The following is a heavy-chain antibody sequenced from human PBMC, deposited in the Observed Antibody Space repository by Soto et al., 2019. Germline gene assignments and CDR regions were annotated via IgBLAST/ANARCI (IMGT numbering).Heavy chain of an antibody. D-gene: IGHD2-15*01. J-gene: IGHJ4*02. CDR3: SRDPRLLDY. CDR1: GFTFSDHY. Sequence: QAQLVASGGGLVKPGGSLRLSCAASGFTFSDHYMSWVRQAPGKGLESLSYISGSIQYTNYADSVKGRFTISRDNARNLLYLQMNSLRVEDTAIYYCSRDPRLLDYWGQGTLVTVSS. CDR2: ISGSIQYT. V-gene: IGHV3-11*05.